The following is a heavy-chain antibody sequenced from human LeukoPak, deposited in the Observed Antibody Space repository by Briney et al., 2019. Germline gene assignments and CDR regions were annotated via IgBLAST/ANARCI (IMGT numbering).Heavy chain of an antibody. D-gene: IGHD3-10*01. CDR3: AKVPTIYYGSYDNWFDP. Sequence: GGSLRLPCAASGFTFSSYAMSWVRQAPGKGLEWVSAISGSGGSTYYADSVKGRFTISRDNSKNTLYLQMNSLRAEDTAVYYCAKVPTIYYGSYDNWFDPWGQGTLVTVSS. J-gene: IGHJ5*02. CDR2: ISGSGGST. CDR1: GFTFSSYA. V-gene: IGHV3-23*01.